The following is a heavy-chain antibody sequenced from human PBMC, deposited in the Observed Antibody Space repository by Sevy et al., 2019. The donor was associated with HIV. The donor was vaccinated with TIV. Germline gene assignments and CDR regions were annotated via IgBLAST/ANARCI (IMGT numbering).Heavy chain of an antibody. J-gene: IGHJ4*02. CDR1: GFTFSNYA. V-gene: IGHV3-23*01. CDR3: AKSDYHFWSGQAGGYYFDY. CDR2: ISGSGGNT. D-gene: IGHD3-3*01. Sequence: GESLKISCAASGFTFSNYAMSWVRQAPGKGLEWVSSISGSGGNTYYADSVKGRFTISRDNSRNTLYPQMNSLRADDTAVYYCAKSDYHFWSGQAGGYYFDYWGQGTLVTVSS.